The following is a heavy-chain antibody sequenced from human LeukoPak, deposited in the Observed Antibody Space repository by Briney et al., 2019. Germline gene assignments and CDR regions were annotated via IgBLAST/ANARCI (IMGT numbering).Heavy chain of an antibody. V-gene: IGHV3-15*07. D-gene: IGHD3-10*01. J-gene: IGHJ4*02. Sequence: GASLRLSCAASGFTFTNAWMHWVRQAPGKGLEWVGRIKSKTDGGTTDYAAPVEGRFTISRDDSKNTLYLQMNSLRIEDTGLYYCARDRGPRTGFMVREAYDYWGQGTLVTVSS. CDR1: GFTFTNAW. CDR2: IKSKTDGGTT. CDR3: ARDRGPRTGFMVREAYDY.